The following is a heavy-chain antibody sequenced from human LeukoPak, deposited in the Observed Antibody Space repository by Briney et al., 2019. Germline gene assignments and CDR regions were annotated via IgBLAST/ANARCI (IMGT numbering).Heavy chain of an antibody. V-gene: IGHV4-61*01. CDR2: IYYSGST. D-gene: IGHD6-6*01. Sequence: SETLSLTCTVSGGSVSSGSNYWSWIRQPPGKGLEWIGYIYYSGSTKDNPSLERRVTISVDTSKNQFSLKLSSVTAADTAVYYCARGAARGNYLDYWGQGTLVTVSS. CDR1: GGSVSSGSNY. J-gene: IGHJ4*02. CDR3: ARGAARGNYLDY.